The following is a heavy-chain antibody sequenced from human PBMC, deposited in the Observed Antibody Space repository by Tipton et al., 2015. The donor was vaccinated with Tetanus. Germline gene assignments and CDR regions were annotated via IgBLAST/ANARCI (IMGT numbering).Heavy chain of an antibody. CDR1: GYNFTTYW. CDR2: IYPGDSDT. CDR3: ARFFGSGWLIDY. Sequence: QLVQSGAEVKKPGESLKISCEGSGYNFTTYWIGWVRQMPGKGLEWMGIIYPGDSDTRYSPSFQGQVTISADKSITSAHLEWSSLKASDTAMYYCARFFGSGWLIDYWGQGTLVTVSS. V-gene: IGHV5-51*01. D-gene: IGHD6-19*01. J-gene: IGHJ4*02.